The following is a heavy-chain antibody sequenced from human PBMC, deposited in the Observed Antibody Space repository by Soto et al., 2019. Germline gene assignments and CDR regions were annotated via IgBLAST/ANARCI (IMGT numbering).Heavy chain of an antibody. J-gene: IGHJ4*02. D-gene: IGHD3-22*01. V-gene: IGHV1-69*13. CDR3: ARVNKGVYYDSSGYYRALDY. CDR1: GGTFSSYA. CDR2: IIPIFGTA. Sequence: ASVKVSCKASGGTFSSYAISWVRQAPGQGLEWMGGIIPIFGTANYAQKFQGRVTITADESTSTAYMELSSLRSEDTAVYYCARVNKGVYYDSSGYYRALDYWGQGTLVTVSS.